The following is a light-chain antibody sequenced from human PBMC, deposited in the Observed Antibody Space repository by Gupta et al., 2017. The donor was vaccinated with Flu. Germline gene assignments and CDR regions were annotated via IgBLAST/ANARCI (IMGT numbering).Light chain of an antibody. CDR1: SSDIGAYDF. CDR2: DLN. Sequence: QSALTQTASVSASPGQSITISCTGTSSDIGAYDFVSWYQHDPGQAPKLLIYDLNNRPSGISNRFSGSKSGNTASLTISGLQAEDEADYYCSSFTGTCTPVLFGGGTKLTVL. CDR3: SSFTGTCTPVL. J-gene: IGLJ2*01. V-gene: IGLV2-14*03.